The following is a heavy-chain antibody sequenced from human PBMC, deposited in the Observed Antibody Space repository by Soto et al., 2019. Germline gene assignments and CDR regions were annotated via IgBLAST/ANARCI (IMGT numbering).Heavy chain of an antibody. CDR3: ARDIGVRRGFDI. V-gene: IGHV4-59*01. Sequence: QVQLQESGPGLVKPSETLSLTYTVSGGSIGSYYWTWIRQPPGKGLEWIGYIYYSGITNSNPSLKSRVTISLDTSKNQFSLKLSSVTASDTAMYYCARDIGVRRGFDIWGQGKMVTVSS. CDR1: GGSIGSYY. D-gene: IGHD3-10*01. J-gene: IGHJ3*02. CDR2: IYYSGIT.